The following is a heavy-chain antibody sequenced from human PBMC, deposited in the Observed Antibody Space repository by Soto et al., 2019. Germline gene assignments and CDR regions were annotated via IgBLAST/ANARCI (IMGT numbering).Heavy chain of an antibody. Sequence: GESLKISCKGSGYSFTSYWIGWVRQMPGKGLEWMRIIYPGDSDTRYSPSFQGQVTISADKSISTAYLQWSSLKASDTVMYYCSRLAVAGTSSAVYYYYGMDVWGQGTTVTVSS. CDR1: GYSFTSYW. CDR3: SRLAVAGTSSAVYYYYGMDV. V-gene: IGHV5-51*01. J-gene: IGHJ6*02. D-gene: IGHD6-19*01. CDR2: IYPGDSDT.